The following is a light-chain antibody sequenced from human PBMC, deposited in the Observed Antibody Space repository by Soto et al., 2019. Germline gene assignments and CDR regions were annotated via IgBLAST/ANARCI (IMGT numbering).Light chain of an antibody. V-gene: IGKV3-20*01. CDR3: QQYNSYSPWT. J-gene: IGKJ1*01. Sequence: EIVLTQSPGTLSLSPRERATLSCRASQSVSSSYLAWYQQKPGQAPRLLIYGASSRATGIPDRFSGSGSGTDFTLTISSLQPDDFATYYCQQYNSYSPWTFGQGTKVDI. CDR1: QSVSSSY. CDR2: GAS.